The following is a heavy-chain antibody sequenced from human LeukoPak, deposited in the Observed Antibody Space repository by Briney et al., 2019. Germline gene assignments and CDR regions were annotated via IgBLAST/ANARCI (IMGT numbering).Heavy chain of an antibody. V-gene: IGHV1-2*02. Sequence: ASVKVSCKASGYTFTGYYMHWVRQAPGQGLEWMGWINPNSGGTNYAQKFQGRVTMTRDTSISTAYMELSRLRSDDTAVYYCAREGCSSTSCYRGIGYYYYMDVWGKGTTVTVSS. J-gene: IGHJ6*03. CDR3: AREGCSSTSCYRGIGYYYYMDV. CDR1: GYTFTGYY. D-gene: IGHD2-2*01. CDR2: INPNSGGT.